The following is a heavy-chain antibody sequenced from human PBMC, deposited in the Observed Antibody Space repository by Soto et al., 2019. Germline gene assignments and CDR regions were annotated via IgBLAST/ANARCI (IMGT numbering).Heavy chain of an antibody. CDR2: IYPGDSDS. Sequence: XDSLKVSCKGSGDSFTSYWIGLVLQMPGKCLEWMGIIYPGDSDSRYSPSFQGQVTISADKSISTAYLQWSSLKASDTAMYYCARTPVDGKTRGCYYGMDVCGQGTTVTVSS. CDR1: GDSFTSYW. J-gene: IGHJ6*02. V-gene: IGHV5-51*01. CDR3: ARTPVDGKTRGCYYGMDV. D-gene: IGHD6-19*01.